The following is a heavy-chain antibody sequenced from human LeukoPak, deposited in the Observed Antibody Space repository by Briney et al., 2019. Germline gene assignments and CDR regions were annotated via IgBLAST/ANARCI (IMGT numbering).Heavy chain of an antibody. J-gene: IGHJ4*02. Sequence: GESLKISCKGSGYSFTSYWIGWVRQMPGKGLEWMGIIYPGDSDTRYSPSFQGQVTISADKSISTAYLQWSSLKASDTAMYYCARGPYKQISPYYFDYWGQGTLVTVSS. D-gene: IGHD1-14*01. CDR3: ARGPYKQISPYYFDY. CDR1: GYSFTSYW. CDR2: IYPGDSDT. V-gene: IGHV5-51*01.